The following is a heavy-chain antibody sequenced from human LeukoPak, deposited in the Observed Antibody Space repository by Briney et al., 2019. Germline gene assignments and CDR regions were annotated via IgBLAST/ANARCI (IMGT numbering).Heavy chain of an antibody. Sequence: GGSLRLSCAASGFTFSSYGMHWVRQAPGKGLEWVAFIRYDGSNKYYADSVKGRFTISRDNSKNTLYLQMNSLRVEDTAVYYCAKQGGSYSGSLDYWGQGTLVTVSS. D-gene: IGHD1-26*01. CDR2: IRYDGSNK. CDR3: AKQGGSYSGSLDY. V-gene: IGHV3-30*02. J-gene: IGHJ4*02. CDR1: GFTFSSYG.